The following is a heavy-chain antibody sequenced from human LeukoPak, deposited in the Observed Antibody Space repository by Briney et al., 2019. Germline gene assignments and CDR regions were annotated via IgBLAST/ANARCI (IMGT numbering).Heavy chain of an antibody. CDR2: IHQDGSDK. CDR3: ARYASSWTYWVS. Sequence: GGSLRLSCAASGFIFSNSWMAWVRQAPGKGLEWVASIHQDGSDKYYVDSAQGRFTIPRDNAKNSLFLQMDGLTPDDTAIYFCARYASSWTYWVSWGQGTLVAVSS. CDR1: GFIFSNSW. D-gene: IGHD2-21*01. J-gene: IGHJ5*02. V-gene: IGHV3-7*01.